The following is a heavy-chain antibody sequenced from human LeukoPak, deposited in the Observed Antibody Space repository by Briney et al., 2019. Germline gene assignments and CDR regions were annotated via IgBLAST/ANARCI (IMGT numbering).Heavy chain of an antibody. CDR2: IVPIFGTA. D-gene: IGHD3-3*01. V-gene: IGHV1-69*05. CDR3: ARGHNDFWSGYPFDY. J-gene: IGHJ4*02. Sequence: SVKVSCEASGGTFSSYAISWVRQAPGQGLEWMGRIVPIFGTANYAQKFQGRVTITTDESTSTAYMELSSLRSEDTAVYYCARGHNDFWSGYPFDYWGQGTLVTVSS. CDR1: GGTFSSYA.